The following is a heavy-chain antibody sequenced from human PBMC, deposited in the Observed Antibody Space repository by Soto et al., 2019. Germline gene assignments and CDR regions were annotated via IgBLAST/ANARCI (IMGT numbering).Heavy chain of an antibody. V-gene: IGHV4-4*07. CDR3: AREXASIYEILTGHFDH. D-gene: IGHD3-9*01. CDR2: IYTTGST. Sequence: SETLSLTCTVSGGSMSNYYWSWIRQPAGKGLEWIGRIYTTGSTHYNPSLQSRVTLSIDMSKNQFSLKLNSVTAADTAVYYCAREXASIYEILTGHFDHWGQGSLVTVSS. CDR1: GGSMSNYY. J-gene: IGHJ4*02.